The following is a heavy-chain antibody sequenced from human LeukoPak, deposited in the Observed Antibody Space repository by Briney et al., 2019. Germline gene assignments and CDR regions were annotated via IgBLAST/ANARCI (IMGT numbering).Heavy chain of an antibody. Sequence: PGGSLRLSCAASGFTFSNYEMNWVRQAPGRGLEWVAVIWYDGSTKYYADSVKGRFTISRDNSKNMLYLQMNSLRAEDTAVYYCAANFDFWGQGTLVTVSS. CDR1: GFTFSNYE. CDR3: AANFDF. J-gene: IGHJ4*02. V-gene: IGHV3-33*08. CDR2: IWYDGSTK.